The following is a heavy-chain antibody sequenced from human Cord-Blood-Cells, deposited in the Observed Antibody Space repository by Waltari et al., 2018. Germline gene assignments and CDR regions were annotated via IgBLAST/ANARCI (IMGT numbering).Heavy chain of an antibody. V-gene: IGHV3-21*01. D-gene: IGHD3-16*01. CDR3: ARGLDLYNWFDP. Sequence: EVQLVESGGGLVKPGGSLRLSCAASGFTFSSYSMNWVRQAPGKGLEWVSSISSSSSYIYYADSVKGRFTISRDNAKNSLYLQMNSLRAEDTAVYYCARGLDLYNWFDPWGQGTLVTVSS. CDR1: GFTFSSYS. J-gene: IGHJ5*02. CDR2: ISSSSSYI.